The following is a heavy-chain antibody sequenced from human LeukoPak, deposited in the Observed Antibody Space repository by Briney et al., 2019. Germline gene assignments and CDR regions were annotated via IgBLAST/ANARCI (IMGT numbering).Heavy chain of an antibody. CDR3: AKNPYGGNSGYYFDY. CDR1: GLTFSNYA. CDR2: IAGDGAST. V-gene: IGHV3-23*01. J-gene: IGHJ4*02. D-gene: IGHD4-23*01. Sequence: PGGSLRLSCAASGLTFSNYATTWVRQAPGKGLEWVSTIAGDGASTYYADSVRGRFTISRDNSMNTLYLQMNSLRAEDTAVYYCAKNPYGGNSGYYFDYWGQGTLVTVSS.